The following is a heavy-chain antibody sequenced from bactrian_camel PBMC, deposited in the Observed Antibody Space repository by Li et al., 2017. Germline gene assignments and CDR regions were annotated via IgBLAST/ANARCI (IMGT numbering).Heavy chain of an antibody. CDR3: AADKTELRSLMRAGGRTFPQLLSY. J-gene: IGHJ4*01. Sequence: HVQLVESGGGSVQPGGSLRPSCTVSGTYPSTFCMGWFRQSPGKEREGVAAINSFLDADYADFAKGRFTISRDSAKNTLDLRMNSLQPEDTAMYYCAADKTELRSLMRAGGRTFPQLLSYWGQGTQVTVS. V-gene: IGHV3S53*01. CDR1: GTYPSTFC. CDR2: INSFLDA. D-gene: IGHD2*01.